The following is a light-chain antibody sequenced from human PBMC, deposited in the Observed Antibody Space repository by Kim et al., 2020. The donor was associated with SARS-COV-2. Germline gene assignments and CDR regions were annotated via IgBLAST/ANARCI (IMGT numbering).Light chain of an antibody. J-gene: IGLJ1*01. CDR2: KDS. Sequence: VSTGQTARIPCSEDVRARIYTRWFQQKTGQAPVLVIYKDSERTAVIPERCSGSSSGTTVTLTISGAQVEDEADYFCYSAADNKVVFGTGTKVTVL. V-gene: IGLV3-27*01. CDR3: YSAADNKVV. CDR1: VRARIY.